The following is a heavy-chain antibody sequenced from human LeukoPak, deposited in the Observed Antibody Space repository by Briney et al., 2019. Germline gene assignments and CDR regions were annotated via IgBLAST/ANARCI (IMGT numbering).Heavy chain of an antibody. D-gene: IGHD3-3*01. J-gene: IGHJ6*03. CDR2: INPNTGGT. CDR3: ARGHVNDFWSGYWRYYYYYMDV. CDR1: GYTFTGYY. V-gene: IGHV1-2*02. Sequence: GASVKVSCKASGYTFTGYYVHWVRQAPGQGLEWMGWINPNTGGTNYAQKFQGRVNMTRDTSISTAYMELSSLRSEDTAVYYCARGHVNDFWSGYWRYYYYYMDVWGKGTTVTVSS.